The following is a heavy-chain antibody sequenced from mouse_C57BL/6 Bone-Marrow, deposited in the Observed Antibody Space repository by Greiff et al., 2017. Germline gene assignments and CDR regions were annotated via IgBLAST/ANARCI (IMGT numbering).Heavy chain of an antibody. CDR3: TRDPSSNWFAY. J-gene: IGHJ3*01. D-gene: IGHD2-10*02. CDR2: ISSGGDYI. V-gene: IGHV5-9-1*02. CDR1: GFTFSSYA. Sequence: EVKLVESGEGLVKPGGSLKLSCAASGFTFSSYAMSWVRQTPETRLEWVAYISSGGDYIYYADTVKGRFTICSDNARNTLYLQMSSLKSEDTAMYYCTRDPSSNWFAYWGQGTLVTVSA.